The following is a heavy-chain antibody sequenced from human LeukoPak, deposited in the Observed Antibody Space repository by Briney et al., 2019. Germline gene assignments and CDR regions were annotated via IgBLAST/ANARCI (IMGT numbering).Heavy chain of an antibody. Sequence: PGGSLRLSCTASGFTFTTYSMDWVRQAPGKGLEWVSSIDNSGTYIYYADSVKGRFTISRDDAKNSLYLQMNSLRDEDTAIYYCARDAGGRTQREGWFDPWGQGTLVTVSS. V-gene: IGHV3-21*01. CDR1: GFTFTTYS. D-gene: IGHD1-1*01. J-gene: IGHJ5*02. CDR3: ARDAGGRTQREGWFDP. CDR2: IDNSGTYI.